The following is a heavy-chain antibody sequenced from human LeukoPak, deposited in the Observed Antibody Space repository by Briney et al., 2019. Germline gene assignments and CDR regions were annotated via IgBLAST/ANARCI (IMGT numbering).Heavy chain of an antibody. Sequence: SETLSLTCTVSGGSISSGDYYWSWIRQPPGKGLEWIGYIYYSGSTYYNPSLKSRVTISVDTSKNQFSLKLSSVTAADTAVYYCARGQRDYYYGSAPFDPWGQGTLVTVSS. CDR1: GGSISSGDYY. CDR3: ARGQRDYYYGSAPFDP. CDR2: IYYSGST. J-gene: IGHJ5*02. V-gene: IGHV4-30-4*01. D-gene: IGHD3-10*01.